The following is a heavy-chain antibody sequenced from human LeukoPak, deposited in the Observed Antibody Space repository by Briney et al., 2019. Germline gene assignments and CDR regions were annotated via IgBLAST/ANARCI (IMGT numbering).Heavy chain of an antibody. CDR2: ISSSSSYI. J-gene: IGHJ4*02. Sequence: GGSLRLSCAASGFTFSSYSMNWVRQAPGKGLEGVSSISSSSSYIYYADSVKGRFTISRDNAKNSLYLQMNSLRAEDTAVYYCARSDVLRYFDWQNYFDYWGQGTLVTVSS. CDR3: ARSDVLRYFDWQNYFDY. CDR1: GFTFSSYS. D-gene: IGHD3-9*01. V-gene: IGHV3-21*01.